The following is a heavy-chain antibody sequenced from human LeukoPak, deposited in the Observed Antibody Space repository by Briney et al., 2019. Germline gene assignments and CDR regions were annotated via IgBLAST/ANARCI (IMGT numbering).Heavy chain of an antibody. V-gene: IGHV1-18*04. D-gene: IGHD2-15*01. CDR2: ISANSGNT. CDR3: ARDKWYAFDS. J-gene: IGHJ4*02. Sequence: ASVKVSCKASGYTFTRYYIHWVRQAPGQGLEWMGWISANSGNTIYAEKFQGRVTMTTDTSTSTAYMELRSLRYDDTAVYYCARDKWYAFDSWGQGTLVTVSS. CDR1: GYTFTRYY.